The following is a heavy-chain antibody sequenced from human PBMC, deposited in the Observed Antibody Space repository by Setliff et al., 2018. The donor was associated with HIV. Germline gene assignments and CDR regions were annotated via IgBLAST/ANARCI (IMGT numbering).Heavy chain of an antibody. V-gene: IGHV3-23*01. CDR3: AREGGSSGYCGYFDY. D-gene: IGHD3-22*01. J-gene: IGHJ4*02. Sequence: GGSLRLSCAASGFTFSSYAMTWVRQAPGKGLEWVASITGSGKFYADSVKGRFTISRDNSRNTLYLQMNSLRDEDTAVYYCAREGGSSGYCGYFDYWGQGTLVTVSS. CDR1: GFTFSSYA. CDR2: ITGSGK.